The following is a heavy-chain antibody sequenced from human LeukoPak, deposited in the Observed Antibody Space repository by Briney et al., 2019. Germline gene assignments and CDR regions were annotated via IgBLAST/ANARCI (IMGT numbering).Heavy chain of an antibody. CDR1: GYTFTSYY. J-gene: IGHJ5*02. Sequence: ASVKVSCKASGYTFTSYYIHWVRQAPGLGLEWMGVISPSAGSTGYAQKFQGRVTMTKDTSTSTVYMELSSLRFEDTAVYYCARGIQIWTQDPPLLGWFDPWGQGTLVTVSS. CDR3: ARGIQIWTQDPPLLGWFDP. D-gene: IGHD5-18*01. V-gene: IGHV1-46*01. CDR2: ISPSAGST.